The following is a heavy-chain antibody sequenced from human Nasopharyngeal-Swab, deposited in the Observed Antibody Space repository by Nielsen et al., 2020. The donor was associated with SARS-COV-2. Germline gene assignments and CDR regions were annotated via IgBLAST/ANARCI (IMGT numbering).Heavy chain of an antibody. CDR1: GDSMSRFW. CDR2: ISATGTT. Sequence: SDTLSLTCIVSGDSMSRFWWSWIRQAPGKGLEWVGYISATGTTTYNPSLKSRATTFIDSSRRQFSLRLSSVTAADTAVYYCATDLDHFGGENRFDSWGQGTRVTVSS. D-gene: IGHD4-23*01. J-gene: IGHJ4*02. CDR3: ATDLDHFGGENRFDS. V-gene: IGHV4-4*08.